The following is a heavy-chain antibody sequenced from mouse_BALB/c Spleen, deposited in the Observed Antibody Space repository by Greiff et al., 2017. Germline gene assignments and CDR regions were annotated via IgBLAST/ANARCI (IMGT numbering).Heavy chain of an antibody. CDR1: GFSLTSYG. CDR3: ASYDYDGAWFAY. V-gene: IGHV2-3*01. D-gene: IGHD2-4*01. CDR2: IWGDGST. Sequence: VMLVESGPGLVAPSQSLSITCTVSGFSLTSYGVSWVRQPPGKGLEWLGVIWGDGSTNNHSALISRLSISKNNSKSQVFLKMNSLQTDDTAMYYCASYDYDGAWFAYWGQGTLVTVSA. J-gene: IGHJ3*01.